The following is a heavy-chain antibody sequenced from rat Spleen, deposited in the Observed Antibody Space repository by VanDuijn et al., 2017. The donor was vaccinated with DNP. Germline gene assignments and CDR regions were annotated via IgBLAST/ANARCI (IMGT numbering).Heavy chain of an antibody. Sequence: EVQLVESGGGLVQPERSLKISCVASEFTFRRSDVAWVRQAPTRGLEWVASISPSGANIYYRDSVKGRFTISRDNAKNTLYLQMDSLRSEDTATYYCTTDFERGYWGQGVMVTVSS. J-gene: IGHJ2*01. CDR3: TTDFERGY. CDR1: EFTFRRSD. CDR2: ISPSGANI. V-gene: IGHV5-19*01. D-gene: IGHD1-11*01.